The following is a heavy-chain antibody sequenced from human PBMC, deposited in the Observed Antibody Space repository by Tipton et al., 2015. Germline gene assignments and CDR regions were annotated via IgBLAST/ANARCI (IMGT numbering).Heavy chain of an antibody. CDR1: GVSVSSDTHY. J-gene: IGHJ5*02. D-gene: IGHD2-2*01. CDR2: IYYNGNT. Sequence: GLVKPSETLSLTCSVSGVSVSSDTHYWSWVRQPPGKGLEWIGYIYYNGNTYYNPSLKSRVTVSVDRSENQFSLKVSSVTDADTAVYYCARVRCKPYCSSAAYKEFDTWGQGTLVTVSS. CDR3: ARVRCKPYCSSAAYKEFDT. V-gene: IGHV4-30-4*01.